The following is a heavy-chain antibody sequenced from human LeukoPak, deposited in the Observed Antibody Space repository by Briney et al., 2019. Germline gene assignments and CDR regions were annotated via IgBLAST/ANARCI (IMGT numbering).Heavy chain of an antibody. J-gene: IGHJ4*02. CDR2: ISGSGGNP. CDR3: AKHFCTGLDCSLFDS. Sequence: PGGSLRLSCAASGFTFSSYAMSWVRQAPGKGLEWVSVISGSGGNPYYADSVKGRFTISRDNSKNTLYLQMNSLRAEDTAVYYCAKHFCTGLDCSLFDSWGQGTLVTVSS. CDR1: GFTFSSYA. D-gene: IGHD3/OR15-3a*01. V-gene: IGHV3-23*01.